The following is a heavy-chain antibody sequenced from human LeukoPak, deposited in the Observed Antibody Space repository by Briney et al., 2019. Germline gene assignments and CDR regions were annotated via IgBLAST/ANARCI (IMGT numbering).Heavy chain of an antibody. CDR1: GGSVSSDSYF. V-gene: IGHV4-61*01. CDR2: INHSGST. D-gene: IGHD2-2*01. Sequence: SETLSLTCSVSGGSVSSDSYFWNWVRQPPGKGLEWIGEINHSGSTNYNPSLKSRVTISVDMSKNQFSLKLSSVTAADTAVYYCARGPPAKPGTGYYYGMDVWGQGTTVTVSS. J-gene: IGHJ6*02. CDR3: ARGPPAKPGTGYYYGMDV.